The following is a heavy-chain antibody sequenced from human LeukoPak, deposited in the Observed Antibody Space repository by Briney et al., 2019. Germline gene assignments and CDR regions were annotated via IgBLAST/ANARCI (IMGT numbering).Heavy chain of an antibody. J-gene: IGHJ3*02. CDR3: ARDIIRHCSSTSCYPGAFDI. D-gene: IGHD2-2*01. V-gene: IGHV1-18*01. Sequence: ASVTVSCKASGYTFTSYGISWVRQAPGQGIEWMGWMRAYHGNTTYAQKLQSRVTMTTDTSTSTAYMELRSLISDDTAVYYCARDIIRHCSSTSCYPGAFDIWGQGTMVTVSS. CDR1: GYTFTSYG. CDR2: MRAYHGNT.